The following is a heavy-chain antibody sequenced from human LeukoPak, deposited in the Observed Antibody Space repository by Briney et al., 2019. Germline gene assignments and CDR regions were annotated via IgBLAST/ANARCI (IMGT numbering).Heavy chain of an antibody. D-gene: IGHD4-17*01. CDR1: GYSFSSAYY. CDR3: ARDGHYVAVWFDP. CDR2: ISRSGST. J-gene: IGHJ5*02. V-gene: IGHV4-38-2*02. Sequence: PSETLSPTCSVSGYSFSSAYYWGWIRQSPGKGLEWIGSISRSGSTYYNPSLRSRVTISVDTSKNQFSLRLTSVTAADTAVYYCARDGHYVAVWFDPWGQGTLVTVSS.